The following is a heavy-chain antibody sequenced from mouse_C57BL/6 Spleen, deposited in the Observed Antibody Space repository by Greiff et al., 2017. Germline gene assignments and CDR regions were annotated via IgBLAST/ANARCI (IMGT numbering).Heavy chain of an antibody. CDR1: GYSFTDYN. D-gene: IGHD1-1*01. CDR3: ARSGGSSPSWYFDV. V-gene: IGHV1-39*01. J-gene: IGHJ1*03. Sequence: EVKLQESGPELVQPGASVKISCKASGYSFTDYNMNWVKQSNGTSLEWIGVINPNYGTTSYNQKFKGKATLTVDQSSITAYMQLNSLTSEDSAVYYCARSGGSSPSWYFDVWGTGTTVTVSS. CDR2: INPNYGTT.